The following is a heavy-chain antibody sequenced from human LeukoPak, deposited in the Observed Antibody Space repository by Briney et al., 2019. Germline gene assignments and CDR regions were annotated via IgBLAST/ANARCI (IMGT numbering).Heavy chain of an antibody. Sequence: TGGSLRLSCAASGFTVSSNYMSWVRQAPGKGLEWVSVIYSGGRTYYSDSVKGLFTISRDNPKNTLYLQMNSLRAEDTAVYYCARGRTTVTPLDIWGQGTMVTVSS. CDR1: GFTVSSNY. V-gene: IGHV3-66*02. CDR3: ARGRTTVTPLDI. J-gene: IGHJ3*02. D-gene: IGHD4-11*01. CDR2: IYSGGRT.